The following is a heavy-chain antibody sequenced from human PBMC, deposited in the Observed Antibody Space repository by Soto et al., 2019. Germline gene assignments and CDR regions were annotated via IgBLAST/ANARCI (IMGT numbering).Heavy chain of an antibody. CDR2: IYPDDSDT. CDR1: GYRFPYYW. V-gene: IGHV5-51*01. J-gene: IGHJ6*02. Sequence: GESLKISCKSSGYRFPYYWIGWVRQMPVKGMEWMGSIYPDDSDTRYSPSIQGKDTISADKSINTAYLQWSGLKASDTAMYYCARQLGHPRYYYSGLDVWGQGTTVTVSS. CDR3: ARQLGHPRYYYSGLDV.